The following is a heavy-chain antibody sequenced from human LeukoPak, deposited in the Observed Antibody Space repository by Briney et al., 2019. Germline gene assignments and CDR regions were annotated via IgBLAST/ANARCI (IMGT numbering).Heavy chain of an antibody. J-gene: IGHJ4*02. CDR2: IFLSGST. CDR1: GSSISSYY. D-gene: IGHD3-10*01. Sequence: SETLSLTCTVSGSSISSYYWSWIRQPPGKGLEWIGYIFLSGSTKYNPSLQSRVTISIDTSKSQFSLRLNSVTAADTAVYYCARTEYYFDHWGRGTPVTVSS. V-gene: IGHV4-59*01. CDR3: ARTEYYFDH.